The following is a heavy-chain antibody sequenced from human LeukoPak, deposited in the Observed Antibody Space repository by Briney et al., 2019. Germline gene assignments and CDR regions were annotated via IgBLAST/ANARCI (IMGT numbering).Heavy chain of an antibody. J-gene: IGHJ4*02. D-gene: IGHD2-8*01. V-gene: IGHV3-7*05. CDR2: IKQDGSEN. CDR3: ARDSYTKGDY. CDR1: GFTFSNSW. Sequence: GGCLRLSCAASGFTFSNSWMSWVRPAPGKGLEWVANIKQDGSENNYVDSVKGRFTISRDNAKNSLYLQMNSLRAEDTAVYYCARDSYTKGDYWGQGTLVTVSS.